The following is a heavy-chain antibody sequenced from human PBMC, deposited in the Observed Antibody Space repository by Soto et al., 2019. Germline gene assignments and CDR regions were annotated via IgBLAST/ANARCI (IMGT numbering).Heavy chain of an antibody. V-gene: IGHV1-18*01. J-gene: IGHJ3*02. D-gene: IGHD3-22*01. CDR3: ARVNAGYYDSSGPYLEAFDI. Sequence: ASVKVSCKASGYTFTSYGISWVRQAPGQGLEWMGWISAYNGNTNYAQKLQGRVTMTTDTSTSTAYMELRSLRSDDTAVYYCARVNAGYYDSSGPYLEAFDIWGQGTMVTVSS. CDR2: ISAYNGNT. CDR1: GYTFTSYG.